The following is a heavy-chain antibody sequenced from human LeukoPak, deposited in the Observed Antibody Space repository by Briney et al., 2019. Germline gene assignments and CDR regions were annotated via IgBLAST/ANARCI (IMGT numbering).Heavy chain of an antibody. CDR1: GYTFTSYG. CDR2: ISAYNGNT. V-gene: IGHV1-18*01. D-gene: IGHD2-2*02. CDR3: ARGGSEYQLLYAGGNAFDI. Sequence: ASVKVSCKASGYTFTSYGISWVRQAPGQGLEWMGWISAYNGNTNYAQKLQGRVTMTTDTSTSTAYMELRSLRSDDTAVYYCARGGSEYQLLYAGGNAFDIWGQGTMVTVSS. J-gene: IGHJ3*02.